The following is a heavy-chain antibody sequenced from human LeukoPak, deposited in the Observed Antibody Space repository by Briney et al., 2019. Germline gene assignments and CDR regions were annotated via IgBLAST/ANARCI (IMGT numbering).Heavy chain of an antibody. D-gene: IGHD5-18*01. Sequence: GGSLRLSCAASGFTFSTFALSWVRQAPGKGLEWVSAISGSGGSTYYADSVKGRFTISRDNSKNTLYLQMNSLRAEDTAVYYCAKAQWIQLRFCYFDYWGQGTLVTVSS. CDR1: GFTFSTFA. CDR2: ISGSGGST. V-gene: IGHV3-23*01. J-gene: IGHJ4*02. CDR3: AKAQWIQLRFCYFDY.